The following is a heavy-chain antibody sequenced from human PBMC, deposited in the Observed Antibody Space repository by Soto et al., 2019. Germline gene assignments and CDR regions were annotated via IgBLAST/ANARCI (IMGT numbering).Heavy chain of an antibody. V-gene: IGHV3-48*02. Sequence: GGSLRLSCAASGFTFSSYSMNWVRQAPGKGLEWVSYISSSSSTIYYADSVKGRFTISRDNAKNSLYLQMNSLRDGDTAVYYCARDLGAAAARYYYYYYGMDVWGQGTTVTVSS. CDR1: GFTFSSYS. CDR3: ARDLGAAAARYYYYYYGMDV. CDR2: ISSSSSTI. J-gene: IGHJ6*02. D-gene: IGHD6-13*01.